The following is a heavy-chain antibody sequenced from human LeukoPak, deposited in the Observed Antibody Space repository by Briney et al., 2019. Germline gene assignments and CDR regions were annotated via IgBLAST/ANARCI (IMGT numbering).Heavy chain of an antibody. D-gene: IGHD2-2*01. V-gene: IGHV3-21*01. Sequence: KPGGSLRLSCAASGFTFSSYSMNWVRQAPGKGLEWVSSISSSSSYIYYADSVKGRFTISRDNAKNSLYLQMNSLRAEDTAVYYCARGLVVPAAPNWFDPWGQGTLVTVSS. J-gene: IGHJ5*02. CDR1: GFTFSSYS. CDR2: ISSSSSYI. CDR3: ARGLVVPAAPNWFDP.